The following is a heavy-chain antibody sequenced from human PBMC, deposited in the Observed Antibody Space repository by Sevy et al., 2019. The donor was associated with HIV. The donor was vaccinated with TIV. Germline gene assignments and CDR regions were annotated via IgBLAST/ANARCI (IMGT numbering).Heavy chain of an antibody. CDR3: AKDITIRVGDAFDV. J-gene: IGHJ3*01. CDR1: GFTFSNYA. CDR2: LGGSGGST. V-gene: IGHV3-23*01. Sequence: GGSLRLSCAASGFTFSNYAMSWVRQAPGKGLEWVSALGGSGGSTFYADSVKGRFTISRDNSKNTLYLQMNSLRAEDTAVYYCAKDITIRVGDAFDVWGLGTMVTVSS. D-gene: IGHD3-10*01.